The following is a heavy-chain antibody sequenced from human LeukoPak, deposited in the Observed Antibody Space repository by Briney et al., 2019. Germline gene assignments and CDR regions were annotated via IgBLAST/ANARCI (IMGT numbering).Heavy chain of an antibody. J-gene: IGHJ5*02. V-gene: IGHV1-8*01. CDR2: MNPNSGNT. CDR1: GYTFTSYD. CDR3: ARGDYYDSSTVWFDP. Sequence: GASVKVSCRASGYTFTSYDINWVRQATGQGLEWMGWMNPNSGNTGYAQKFQGRVTMTRNTSISTAYMELSSLRSDDTAVYYCARGDYYDSSTVWFDPWGQGTLVTVSS. D-gene: IGHD3-22*01.